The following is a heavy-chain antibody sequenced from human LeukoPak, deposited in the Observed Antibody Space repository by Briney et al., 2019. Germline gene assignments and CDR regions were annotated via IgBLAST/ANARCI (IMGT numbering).Heavy chain of an antibody. Sequence: GGSLRLSCAASGFTFSSYSMNWVRQAPGKGLEWVSYISSSSSTVYYADSVKGRFTISRDNAKNSLYLQMNSLRAEDTAVYYCARGDFSYYYYMDVWGKGTTVTVSS. D-gene: IGHD2/OR15-2a*01. CDR1: GFTFSSYS. J-gene: IGHJ6*03. V-gene: IGHV3-48*01. CDR3: ARGDFSYYYYMDV. CDR2: ISSSSSTV.